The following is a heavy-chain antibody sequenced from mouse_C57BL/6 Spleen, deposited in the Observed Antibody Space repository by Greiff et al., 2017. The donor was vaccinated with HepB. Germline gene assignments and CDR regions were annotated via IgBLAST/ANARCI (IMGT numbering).Heavy chain of an antibody. J-gene: IGHJ3*01. D-gene: IGHD2-1*01. Sequence: VQLQQSGAELVKPGASVKLSCKASGYTFTSYWMQWVKQRPGQGLEWIGEIDPSDSYTNYNQKFKGKATLTVDTSSSTAYMQLSSLTSEDSAVYYCAMGGNYGWFAYWGQGTLVTVSA. CDR3: AMGGNYGWFAY. CDR2: IDPSDSYT. CDR1: GYTFTSYW. V-gene: IGHV1-50*01.